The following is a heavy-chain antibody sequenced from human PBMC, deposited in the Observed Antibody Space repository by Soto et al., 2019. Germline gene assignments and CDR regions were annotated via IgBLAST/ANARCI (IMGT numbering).Heavy chain of an antibody. D-gene: IGHD1-26*01. CDR1: GCSLTSYW. J-gene: IGHJ3*02. CDR3: ARQNVGAFDI. Sequence: GESLKISCKGCGCSLTSYWIGWVRQMPGKGLEWMGIIYPGDSDTRYSPSFQRQVTISADKSISTAYLQWSSLKASDTAMYYCARQNVGAFDIWGQGTMVTVSS. V-gene: IGHV5-51*01. CDR2: IYPGDSDT.